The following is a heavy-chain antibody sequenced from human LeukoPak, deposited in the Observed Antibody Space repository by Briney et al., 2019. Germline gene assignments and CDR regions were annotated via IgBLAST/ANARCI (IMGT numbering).Heavy chain of an antibody. CDR1: GFTFDDYA. J-gene: IGHJ6*02. CDR3: AKDIDEGNGDYDYYYYGMDV. V-gene: IGHV3-9*01. D-gene: IGHD4-17*01. Sequence: GGSLRLSCAASGFTFDDYAMHWVRQPPGKGLEWVSGISWNSGSIGYADSVKGRFTISRDNAKNSLYLRMNSLRAEDTALYYCAKDIDEGNGDYDYYYYGMDVWGQGTTVTVSS. CDR2: ISWNSGSI.